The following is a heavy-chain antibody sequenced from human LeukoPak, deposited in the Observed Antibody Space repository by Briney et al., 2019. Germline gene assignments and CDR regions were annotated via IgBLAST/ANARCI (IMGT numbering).Heavy chain of an antibody. D-gene: IGHD3-3*01. CDR1: GFTFSTYA. Sequence: GGSLRLSCAASGFTFSTYAMSWVRQAPGKGLEWVSAISGGSTYYADSVKGRFTISRDNSKNTLYLQMNSLRAEDTAVYYCAKDHLLGSGYFPHYFDYWGQGTLVTVSS. CDR2: ISGGST. CDR3: AKDHLLGSGYFPHYFDY. V-gene: IGHV3-23*01. J-gene: IGHJ4*02.